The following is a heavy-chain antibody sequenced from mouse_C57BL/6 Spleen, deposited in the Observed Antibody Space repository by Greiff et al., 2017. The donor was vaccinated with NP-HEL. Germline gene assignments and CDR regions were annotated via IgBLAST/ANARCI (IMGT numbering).Heavy chain of an antibody. CDR2: INPNNGGT. D-gene: IGHD1-2*01. Sequence: EVQLQQSGPELVKPGASVKIPCKASGYTFTDYNMDWVKQSHGKSLEWIGDINPNNGGTIYNQKFKGKATLTVDKSSSTAYMELRSLTSEDTAVYYCARNYYGIRRDWYFDVWGTGTTVTVSS. J-gene: IGHJ1*03. CDR1: GYTFTDYN. V-gene: IGHV1-18*01. CDR3: ARNYYGIRRDWYFDV.